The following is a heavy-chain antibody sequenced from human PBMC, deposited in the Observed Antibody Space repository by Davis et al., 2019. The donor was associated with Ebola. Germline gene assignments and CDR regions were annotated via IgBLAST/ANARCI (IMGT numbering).Heavy chain of an antibody. CDR1: GFSFEGYA. CDR3: ALYSGYDFSPYYFDY. D-gene: IGHD5-12*01. Sequence: GESLKISCAASGFSFEGYAMSWVRQAPGKGLEWVSAISGSGGSTYYADSVKGRFTISRDNSKNTLYLQMNSLRAEDTAVYYCALYSGYDFSPYYFDYWGQGTLVTVSS. CDR2: ISGSGGST. V-gene: IGHV3-23*01. J-gene: IGHJ4*02.